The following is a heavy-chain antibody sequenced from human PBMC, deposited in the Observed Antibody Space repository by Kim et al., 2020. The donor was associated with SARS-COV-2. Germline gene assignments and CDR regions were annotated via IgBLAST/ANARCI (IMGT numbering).Heavy chain of an antibody. CDR3: ARGQSGRVRTGIAVAGNGRRFDY. CDR1: GGSFSGYY. V-gene: IGHV4-34*01. J-gene: IGHJ4*02. CDR2: INHSGST. D-gene: IGHD6-19*01. Sequence: SETLSLTCAVYGGSFSGYYWSWIRQPPGKGLEWIGEINHSGSTNYNPSLKSRVTISVDTSKNQFSLKLSSVTAADTAVYYCARGQSGRVRTGIAVAGNGRRFDYWGQGTLVTVSS.